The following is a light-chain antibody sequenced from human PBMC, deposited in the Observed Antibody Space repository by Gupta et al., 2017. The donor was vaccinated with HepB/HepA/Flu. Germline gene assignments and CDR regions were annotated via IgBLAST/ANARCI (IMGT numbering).Light chain of an antibody. CDR3: CSYAGSYTGI. V-gene: IGLV2-11*01. J-gene: IGLJ2*01. CDR1: SSDVGGYNY. CDR2: DVS. Sequence: QPALTQPRSVSGSPGQSVTISCTGTSSDVGGYNYVSWYQQHPGKAPKLMIYDVSKRPSGAPDRFSGSKSGNTASLTISGLQAEDEANYYCCSYAGSYTGIFGGGTKLTVL.